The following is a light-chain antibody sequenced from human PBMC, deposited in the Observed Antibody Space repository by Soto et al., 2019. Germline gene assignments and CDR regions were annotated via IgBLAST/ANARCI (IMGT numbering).Light chain of an antibody. CDR3: QQYNGYWT. CDR1: QRISDS. J-gene: IGKJ1*01. Sequence: DIQMTQSPSTLSASVGDRVTITCRASQRISDSLAWYQQKPGKAPKLLIYEASSLKSGVPSRFSGSRSGTEYTLTISSQQSDDFATYYCQQYNGYWTFGQGTKVEIK. V-gene: IGKV1-5*03. CDR2: EAS.